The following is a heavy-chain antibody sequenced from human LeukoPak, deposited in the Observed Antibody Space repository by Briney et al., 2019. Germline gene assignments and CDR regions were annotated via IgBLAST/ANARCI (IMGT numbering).Heavy chain of an antibody. V-gene: IGHV4-39*07. D-gene: IGHD3-10*01. CDR3: ARVVMVRGVIIGYFDY. J-gene: IGHJ4*02. CDR2: IYYSGST. Sequence: SETLSLTCTVSGGSISSSSYYWGWIRQPPGKGLEWIGSIYYSGSTYYNPSLKSRVTISVDTSKNQFSLKLSSVTAADTAVYYCARVVMVRGVIIGYFDYWGQGTLVTVSS. CDR1: GGSISSSSYY.